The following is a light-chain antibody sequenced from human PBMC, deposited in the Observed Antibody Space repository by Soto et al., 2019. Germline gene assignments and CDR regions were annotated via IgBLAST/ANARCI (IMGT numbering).Light chain of an antibody. Sequence: DIQITQSPSSLSSSLLDIVIITCRASESISTFLNWYKQTPGNAPKLLIYGASTLHGGVPSRFRGSGSGTDFTLTIGSLQPEDFATYYCQQSNSTPRTFGQGTKVDIK. CDR1: ESISTF. V-gene: IGKV1-39*01. CDR3: QQSNSTPRT. CDR2: GAS. J-gene: IGKJ1*01.